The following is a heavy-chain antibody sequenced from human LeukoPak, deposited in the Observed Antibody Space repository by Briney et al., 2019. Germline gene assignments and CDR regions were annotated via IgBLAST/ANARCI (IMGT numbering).Heavy chain of an antibody. V-gene: IGHV4-4*02. CDR2: IYHSGST. Sequence: PSGTLSLTCAVSGGSISTSNWWSWVRPPPGKGLGWIGEIYHSGSTNYNPSLKSRVTISVDKSKNQFSLKLSSVTAADTAVYYCARKTYDSSGLIPHPGVFDIWGQGTMVTVSS. CDR1: GGSISTSNW. CDR3: ARKTYDSSGLIPHPGVFDI. D-gene: IGHD3-22*01. J-gene: IGHJ3*02.